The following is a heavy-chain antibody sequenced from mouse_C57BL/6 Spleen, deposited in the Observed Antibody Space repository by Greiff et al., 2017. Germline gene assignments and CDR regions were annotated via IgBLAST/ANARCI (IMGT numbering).Heavy chain of an antibody. V-gene: IGHV5-4*01. CDR3: AREEDGYGFDY. CDR2: ISDGGSYT. J-gene: IGHJ3*01. Sequence: EVQLVESGGGLVKPGGSLKLSCAASGFTFSSYAMSWVRQTPEKRLEWVATISDGGSYTYYPDNVKGRFTISRDNAKNNLYLQMSNLKSEDTAMYYCAREEDGYGFDYWGQGTLVTVSA. CDR1: GFTFSSYA. D-gene: IGHD2-2*01.